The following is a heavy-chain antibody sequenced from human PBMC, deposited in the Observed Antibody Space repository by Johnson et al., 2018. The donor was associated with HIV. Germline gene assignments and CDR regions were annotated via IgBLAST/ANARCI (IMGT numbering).Heavy chain of an antibody. CDR1: GFTFSSYG. CDR3: AKDMTAYYNFWSGYDQAFDI. V-gene: IGHV3-30*02. Sequence: QVQLMESGGGVVQPGGSLRLSCAASGFTFSSYGMHWVHQAPGKGLEWVTFIRYDGSNEYYGDSVKGRFTISRDNAKNTVYLQMNSLRVEDTAVYYCAKDMTAYYNFWSGYDQAFDIWGQGTMVTVSS. D-gene: IGHD3-3*01. J-gene: IGHJ3*02. CDR2: IRYDGSNE.